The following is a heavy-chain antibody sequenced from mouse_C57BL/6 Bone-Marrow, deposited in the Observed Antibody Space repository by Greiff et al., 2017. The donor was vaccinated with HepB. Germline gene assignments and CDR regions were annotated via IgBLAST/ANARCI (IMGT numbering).Heavy chain of an antibody. CDR2: INPNNGGT. Sequence: DVKLQESGPELVKPGASVKMSCKASGYTFTDYNMHWVKQSHGKSLEWIGYINPNNGGTSYNQKFKGKATLTVNKSSSTAYMELRSLTSEDSAVYYCARSPYYYGSSYAMDYWGQGTSVTVSS. V-gene: IGHV1-22*01. D-gene: IGHD1-1*01. J-gene: IGHJ4*01. CDR3: ARSPYYYGSSYAMDY. CDR1: GYTFTDYN.